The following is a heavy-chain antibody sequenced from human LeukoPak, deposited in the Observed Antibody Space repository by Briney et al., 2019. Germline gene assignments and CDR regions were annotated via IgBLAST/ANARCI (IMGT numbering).Heavy chain of an antibody. CDR1: GGSFSGYY. D-gene: IGHD4-17*01. CDR3: ARRCVTVTTVLDFDY. J-gene: IGHJ4*02. CDR2: INHSGST. V-gene: IGHV4-34*01. Sequence: SETLSLTSAVYGGSFSGYYWSWIRQPPGKGLEWIGEINHSGSTNYNPSLKSRVTISVDTSKNQFSLKLSSVTAADTAVYYCARRCVTVTTVLDFDYWGQGTLVTVSS.